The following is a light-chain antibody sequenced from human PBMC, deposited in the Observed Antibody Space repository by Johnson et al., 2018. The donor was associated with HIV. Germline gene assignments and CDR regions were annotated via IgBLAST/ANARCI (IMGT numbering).Light chain of an antibody. V-gene: IGLV1-51*01. Sequence: HSVLTQPPSVSAAPGQKVTISCSGSSSNIGNNYVSWYQQLPGTAPKLLIYDNNKRPSGIPDRFSGSKSGTSATLGIAGLQTGDEADYYCGTWDSSLRVGFVGSGTKVTVL. CDR3: GTWDSSLRVGF. J-gene: IGLJ1*01. CDR2: DNN. CDR1: SSNIGNNY.